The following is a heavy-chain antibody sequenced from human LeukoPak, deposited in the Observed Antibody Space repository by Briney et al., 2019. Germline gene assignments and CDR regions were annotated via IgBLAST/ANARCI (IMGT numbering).Heavy chain of an antibody. D-gene: IGHD3-22*01. CDR1: GFTVSSNY. V-gene: IGHV3-53*01. CDR2: IYSGGST. J-gene: IGHJ1*01. CDR3: AREVNYYDSLYFQH. Sequence: GGSLRLSWAASGFTVSSNYMSWVRQAPGKGLEWVSVIYSGGSTYYADSVKGRFTISRDNSKNTLYLQMNSLRAEDTAVYYCAREVNYYDSLYFQHWGQGTLVTVSS.